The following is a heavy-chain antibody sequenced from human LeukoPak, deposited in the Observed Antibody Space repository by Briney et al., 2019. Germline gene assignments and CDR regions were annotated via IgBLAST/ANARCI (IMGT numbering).Heavy chain of an antibody. CDR2: INHSGST. J-gene: IGHJ4*02. D-gene: IGHD1-26*01. Sequence: SETLSLTCAVYGGSFSGYYWSWIRQPPGKGLEWIGEINHSGSTNYNPSLKSRVTISVDTSKNQFSLKLSSVTAADTAVYYCARWKGATLDYWGQGTLVTVSS. CDR1: GGSFSGYY. V-gene: IGHV4-34*01. CDR3: ARWKGATLDY.